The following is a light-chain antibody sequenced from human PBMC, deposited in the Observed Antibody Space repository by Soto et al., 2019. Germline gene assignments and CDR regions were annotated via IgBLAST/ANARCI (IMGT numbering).Light chain of an antibody. CDR2: GAS. J-gene: IGKJ4*01. V-gene: IGKV3-20*01. CDR1: QSVSSSF. Sequence: EIVLTQSPGTLSLSPGERATLSCRASQSVSSSFLALYQQKPGQAPRLLIYGASSRATGITDRFSGSGSGTEFTLTISRLEPADVAVYYCQQYGSSPLSFGGGTKVEIK. CDR3: QQYGSSPLS.